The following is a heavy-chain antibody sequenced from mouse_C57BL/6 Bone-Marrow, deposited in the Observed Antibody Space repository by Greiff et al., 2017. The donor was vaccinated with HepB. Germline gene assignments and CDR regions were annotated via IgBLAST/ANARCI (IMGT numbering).Heavy chain of an antibody. Sequence: EVHLVESGGGLVQPGGSLSLSCAASGFTFTDYYMSWVRQPPGKALEWLGFIRNKANGYTTEYSASVKGRFTISRDNSQSILYLQMNALRAEDSATYYCARYREYYGSTPWFAYWGQGTLVTVSA. J-gene: IGHJ3*01. D-gene: IGHD1-1*01. CDR3: ARYREYYGSTPWFAY. V-gene: IGHV7-3*01. CDR2: IRNKANGYTT. CDR1: GFTFTDYY.